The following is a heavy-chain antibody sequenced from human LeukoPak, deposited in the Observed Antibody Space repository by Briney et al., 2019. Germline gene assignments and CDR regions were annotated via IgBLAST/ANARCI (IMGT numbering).Heavy chain of an antibody. J-gene: IGHJ4*02. CDR3: ARDSSGWYGSDYRYFDY. CDR1: GFTFSDYY. V-gene: IGHV3-11*04. D-gene: IGHD6-19*01. CDR2: ISSSGSTI. Sequence: TGGSLRLSCAASGFTFSDYYMSWIRQAPGKGLEWVSYISSSGSTIYYADSVTGRFTISRDNAKNSLYLQMNSLRAEDTAVYYCARDSSGWYGSDYRYFDYWGQGTLVTVSS.